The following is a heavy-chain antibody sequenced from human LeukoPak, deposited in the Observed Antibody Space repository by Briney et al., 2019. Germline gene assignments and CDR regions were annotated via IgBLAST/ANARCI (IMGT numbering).Heavy chain of an antibody. V-gene: IGHV4-59*01. Sequence: PSETLSLTCTVSGGSISNYYWSRIRQPPGKGLEWIGYIYYSGSADYNPALKSRVTISVDTSKNQFSLKLTSVTAADTAVYYCARDKVPGDDWGQGTLVTVSS. J-gene: IGHJ4*02. CDR2: IYYSGSA. CDR1: GGSISNYY. CDR3: ARDKVPGDD. D-gene: IGHD3-10*01.